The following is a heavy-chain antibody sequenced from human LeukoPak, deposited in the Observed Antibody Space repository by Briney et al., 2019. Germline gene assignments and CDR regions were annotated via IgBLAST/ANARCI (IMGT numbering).Heavy chain of an antibody. CDR2: INPDNHST. V-gene: IGHV1-3*01. CDR3: TTELVK. CDR1: GYTFTDYA. D-gene: IGHD4-23*01. J-gene: IGHJ4*02. Sequence: ASVKVSCKASGYTFTDYALHWVRQAPGQRLEWMGWINPDNHSTKCSQKFQGRVSITTDTSASTAYMELSSLRPEDTAVYYCTTELVKWGQGTLVTVSP.